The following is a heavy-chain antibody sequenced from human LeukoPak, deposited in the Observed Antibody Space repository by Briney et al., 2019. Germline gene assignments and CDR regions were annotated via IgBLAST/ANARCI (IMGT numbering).Heavy chain of an antibody. Sequence: GGSLRHSCAASGFTFTSYGIHWVRQAPPKGREWVAVIWYDGSKNFYADSVNGRFTISRDDSKNTVYLQMDSLRAGDTAVYYCARDQGTAADLFDYWGQGTLVTVSS. D-gene: IGHD6-13*01. V-gene: IGHV3-33*01. CDR3: ARDQGTAADLFDY. CDR1: GFTFTSYG. J-gene: IGHJ4*02. CDR2: IWYDGSKN.